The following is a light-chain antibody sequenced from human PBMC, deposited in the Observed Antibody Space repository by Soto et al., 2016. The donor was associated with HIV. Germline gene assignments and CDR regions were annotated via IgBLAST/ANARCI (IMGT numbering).Light chain of an antibody. CDR2: GDS. V-gene: IGLV3-21*03. CDR1: NIGSKS. Sequence: SYELTQPPSVSVAPGKTARITCGGNNIGSKSVHWYQQKPGQAPVMVVYGDSDRPSGIPERFSGSNSGNTATLTISRVEAGDEADYYCQVWDSSSDHSPWVFGGGTKLTVL. CDR3: QVWDSSSDHSPWV. J-gene: IGLJ3*02.